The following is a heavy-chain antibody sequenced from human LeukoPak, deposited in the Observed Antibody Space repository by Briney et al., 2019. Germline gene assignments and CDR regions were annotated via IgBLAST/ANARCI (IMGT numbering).Heavy chain of an antibody. J-gene: IGHJ4*02. D-gene: IGHD6-19*01. V-gene: IGHV4-39*01. CDR3: ASRTVAGTGVFDY. CDR2: IYYSGNT. CDR1: GGSISRSSYY. Sequence: SETLSLTCTVSGGSISRSSYYWGWIRRPPGKGLEWIGSIYYSGNTYYNPSLKSRVTISVDTSKNQFSLKLSSVTAADTAVYYCASRTVAGTGVFDYWGQGTLVTVSS.